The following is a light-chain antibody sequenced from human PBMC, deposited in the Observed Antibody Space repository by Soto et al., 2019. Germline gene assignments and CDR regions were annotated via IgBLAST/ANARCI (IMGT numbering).Light chain of an antibody. CDR1: SSNIGADYD. Sequence: QSVLTQPPSVSGAPGQRVTISCTGSSSNIGADYDVHWYQQLPGTAPKLLISGNSNRPSGVPDRFSGSKSGTSASLAISGLQAEDEADYYCQSFDSRLNGFYVFGTGTKLTVL. CDR2: GNS. J-gene: IGLJ1*01. V-gene: IGLV1-40*01. CDR3: QSFDSRLNGFYV.